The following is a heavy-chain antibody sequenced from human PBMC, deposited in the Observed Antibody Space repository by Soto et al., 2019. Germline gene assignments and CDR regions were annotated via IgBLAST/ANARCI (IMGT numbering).Heavy chain of an antibody. V-gene: IGHV1-69*01. CDR2: IIPIPGTA. J-gene: IGHJ6*02. CDR3: ARSQGSSTSLEIYYSYYYGMDV. D-gene: IGHD2-2*01. Sequence: QVQLVQSGAEVKKPGSSVKVSCKASGGTFGSYAISWVRQAPGQGPEWMGGIIPIPGTANYAQKFQGRVTIAADESTSTAYMELSSLRSEDTAVYYCARSQGSSTSLEIYYSYYYGMDVWGQGTTVTVSS. CDR1: GGTFGSYA.